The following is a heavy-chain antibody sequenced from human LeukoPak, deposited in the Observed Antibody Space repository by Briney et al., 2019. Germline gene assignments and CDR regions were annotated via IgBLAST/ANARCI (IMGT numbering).Heavy chain of an antibody. D-gene: IGHD3-9*01. CDR1: GYTFTSYA. V-gene: IGHV7-4-1*02. CDR3: ARDTPGKNYDILTGYYYYMDV. J-gene: IGHJ6*03. CDR2: INTKTGNP. Sequence: GASVKVSCKASGYTFTSYAMNWVRQAPGQGLEWMGWINTKTGNPTYAQGFTGRFVFSLDTSVSTAYLQISSLKAEDTAVYYCARDTPGKNYDILTGYYYYMDVWGKGTTATVSS.